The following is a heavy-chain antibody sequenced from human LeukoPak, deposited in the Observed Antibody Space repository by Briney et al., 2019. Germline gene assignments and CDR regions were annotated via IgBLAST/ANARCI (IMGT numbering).Heavy chain of an antibody. Sequence: SETLSLTCTVSGGSISSYYWSWIRQPPGKGLEWIGYISYSGSTNFNPSLKSRLTISLDTSKRQFSLNLNSVTVADTALYYCARDYGGGWYQIDYWGQGTLVTVSS. D-gene: IGHD6-13*01. CDR3: ARDYGGGWYQIDY. CDR2: ISYSGST. CDR1: GGSISSYY. J-gene: IGHJ4*02. V-gene: IGHV4-59*12.